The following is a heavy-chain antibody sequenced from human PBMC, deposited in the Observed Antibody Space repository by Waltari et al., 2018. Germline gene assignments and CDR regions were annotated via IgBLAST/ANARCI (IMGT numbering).Heavy chain of an antibody. V-gene: IGHV3-48*03. CDR1: GFTFSSYE. CDR2: ISSSVSTL. D-gene: IGHD3-3*01. CDR3: AREYYDFWSGYYSVDYYYYYMDI. Sequence: EVQLVESGGGLVQPGGSLRLSCAVSGFTFSSYEMYWVRQAPGKVLECVSYISSSVSTLYYSYAVKGRFTISRDNAKNSLYMQKNSLRAEDTAVYYCAREYYDFWSGYYSVDYYYYYMDIWGKGTTVTVSS. J-gene: IGHJ6*03.